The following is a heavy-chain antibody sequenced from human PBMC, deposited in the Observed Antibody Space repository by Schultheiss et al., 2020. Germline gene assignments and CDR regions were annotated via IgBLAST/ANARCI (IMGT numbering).Heavy chain of an antibody. CDR3: ASDRGYLMTGYFVFSSEH. V-gene: IGHV1-18*01. CDR1: GYTFTSDG. Sequence: ASVKVSCKASGYTFTSDGISWVRQAPGQGLEWMGWISPYSGNTNYVQNLHGRFTMTSDTSTSTAYMELRSLRSDDTAVYYCASDRGYLMTGYFVFSSEHWGQGTLVNVYS. CDR2: ISPYSGNT. D-gene: IGHD3-9*01. J-gene: IGHJ4*02.